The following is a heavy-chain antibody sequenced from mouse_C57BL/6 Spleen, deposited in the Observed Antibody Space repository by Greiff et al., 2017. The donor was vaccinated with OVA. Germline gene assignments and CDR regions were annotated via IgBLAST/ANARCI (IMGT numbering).Heavy chain of an antibody. CDR1: GYTFTSYW. D-gene: IGHD2-5*01. Sequence: QVQLQQPGAELVKPGASVKLSCKASGYTFTSYWMHWVKQRPGQGLEWIGMIHPNSGSTNYNEKFKSKATLTVDKSSSTAYMQLSSLTSEDSAVYYCARTYYSTPGRAMDYWGQGTSVTVTS. CDR3: ARTYYSTPGRAMDY. J-gene: IGHJ4*01. V-gene: IGHV1-64*01. CDR2: IHPNSGST.